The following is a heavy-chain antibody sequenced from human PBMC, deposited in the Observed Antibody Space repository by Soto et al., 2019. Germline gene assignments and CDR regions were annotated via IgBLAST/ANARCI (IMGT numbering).Heavy chain of an antibody. J-gene: IGHJ6*02. D-gene: IGHD6-13*01. CDR2: ICSGGST. CDR1: GFTVSSNY. V-gene: IGHV3-53*05. Sequence: RLSCAASGFTVSSNYMSLVRQAPGKGLEWVSVICSGGSTYYADSVKGRFTISRDNSKNTLYLQMNSLRAEDTAVYYCARDRVAAAGTSGSGPXQTPPLARYYYYYGMDVWGQGTTVTVSS. CDR3: ARDRVAAAGTSGSGPXQTPPLARYYYYYGMDV.